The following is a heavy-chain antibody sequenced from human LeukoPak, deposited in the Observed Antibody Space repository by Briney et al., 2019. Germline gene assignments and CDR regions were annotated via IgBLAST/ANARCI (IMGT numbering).Heavy chain of an antibody. CDR3: ARDERLLSFLK. V-gene: IGHV3-53*01. J-gene: IGHJ4*02. Sequence: GGSLRLSCAASGFTVSSNYMSWVRQAPGKGLEWVSVIYSGGSTYYADSVKGRFTISRDNSKNTLYLQMNSLRAEDTAIYYCARDERLLSFLKWGQGTLVTVSS. CDR2: IYSGGST. CDR1: GFTVSSNY. D-gene: IGHD3-3*01.